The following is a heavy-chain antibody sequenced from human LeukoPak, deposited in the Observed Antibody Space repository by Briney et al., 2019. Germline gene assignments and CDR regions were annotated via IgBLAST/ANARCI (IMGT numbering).Heavy chain of an antibody. J-gene: IGHJ6*03. CDR2: ISSSSSTI. CDR1: GFTFSSYS. CDR3: AILPGRVLVPFGYYMDV. D-gene: IGHD3-3*01. V-gene: IGHV3-48*01. Sequence: PGGSLRLSCAASGFTFSSYSMNWVRQAPGKGLEWVSYISSSSSTIYYADSVKGRFTISRDNAKNSLYLQMNSLRAEDTAVYYCAILPGRVLVPFGYYMDVWGKGTTVTVSS.